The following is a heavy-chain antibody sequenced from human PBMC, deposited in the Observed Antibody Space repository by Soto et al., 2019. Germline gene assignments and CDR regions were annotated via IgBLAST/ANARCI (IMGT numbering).Heavy chain of an antibody. CDR2: MDPKSGNT. J-gene: IGHJ4*02. CDR3: ARGRGWRDY. CDR1: GYTFTNYD. Sequence: QVQLVQSGAEVKKPGASVKVSCKASGYTFTNYDINWVRQAPGQGLEWMGWMDPKSGNTDYAQKFQGRVTITRNTSISTAYLEVSSLRSEDTAVYFCARGRGWRDYWGQGTLVTVS. V-gene: IGHV1-8*01. D-gene: IGHD2-15*01.